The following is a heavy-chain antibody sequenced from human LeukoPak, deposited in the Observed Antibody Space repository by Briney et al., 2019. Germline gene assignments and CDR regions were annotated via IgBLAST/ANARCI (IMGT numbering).Heavy chain of an antibody. CDR1: GFTVSSNY. D-gene: IGHD6-25*01. CDR2: IYAGGST. V-gene: IGHV3-53*01. Sequence: PGGSLRLSCTVSGFTVSSNYMTWVRQAPGKGLEWVSVIYAGGSTYYADSVKGRFTISRDNSKNTLYLLMNNLRAEDTAVYYCARAQRGDYMDVWGKGTTVTISS. CDR3: ARAQRGDYMDV. J-gene: IGHJ6*03.